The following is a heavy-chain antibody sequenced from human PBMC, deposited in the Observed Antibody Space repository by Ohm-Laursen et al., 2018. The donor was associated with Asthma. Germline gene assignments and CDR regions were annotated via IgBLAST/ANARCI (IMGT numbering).Heavy chain of an antibody. D-gene: IGHD2/OR15-2a*01. CDR2: INHYGSGT. Sequence: SLRLSCAASGFTSGITFSDYWFHWLRQAPGKGLVWVSRINHYGSGTDYADSAKGRFTISRDNAKNTLYLQMNSLRVEDTAVYYCARDLGQHFRQWGNWFDPWGQGTLVTVSS. CDR1: GFTSGITFSDYW. J-gene: IGHJ5*02. CDR3: ARDLGQHFRQWGNWFDP. V-gene: IGHV3-74*01.